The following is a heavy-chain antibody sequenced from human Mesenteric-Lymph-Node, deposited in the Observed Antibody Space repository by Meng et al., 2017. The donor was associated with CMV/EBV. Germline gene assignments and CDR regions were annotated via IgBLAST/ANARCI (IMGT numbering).Heavy chain of an antibody. CDR1: GGTFSSYA. CDR2: IIPILGIA. CDR3: ARDREYCITASCFNPQIH. D-gene: IGHD2-2*01. J-gene: IGHJ2*01. V-gene: IGHV1-69*10. Sequence: SVKVSCKASGGTFSSYAISWVRQAPGQGLEWMGGIIPILGIANYAQKFQGRVTITADKSTSTAYMELSSLRSEDTAVYYCARDREYCITASCFNPQIHGGR.